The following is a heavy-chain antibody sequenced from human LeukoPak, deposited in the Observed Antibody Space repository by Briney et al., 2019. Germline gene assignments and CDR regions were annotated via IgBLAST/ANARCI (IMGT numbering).Heavy chain of an antibody. CDR2: IYNSGST. CDR1: DGSISSYY. Sequence: SETLSLTCTGSDGSISSYYWSWLRQPPGKGMEWIGYIYNSGSTNYNASLKSRVTISVDTSKNQFSLKLSSVTAADTAVYYCARVEVRPMVRGVIDYWGQGTLVTVSS. CDR3: ARVEVRPMVRGVIDY. D-gene: IGHD3-10*01. V-gene: IGHV4-59*01. J-gene: IGHJ4*02.